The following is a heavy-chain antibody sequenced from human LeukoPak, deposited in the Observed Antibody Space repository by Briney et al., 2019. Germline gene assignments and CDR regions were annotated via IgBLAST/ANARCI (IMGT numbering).Heavy chain of an antibody. CDR3: AKDQGSGSYLDYFDY. CDR2: ISGSGGST. Sequence: GGALRLSCADSGVTLSGDWMSWGRQAPGEGLEWGSAISGSGGSTYYADSVKGRFTISRDNSKNTLYLQMNSLRAEDTAVYYCAKDQGSGSYLDYFDYWGQGTLVTVSS. V-gene: IGHV3-23*01. J-gene: IGHJ4*02. CDR1: GVTLSGDW. D-gene: IGHD1-26*01.